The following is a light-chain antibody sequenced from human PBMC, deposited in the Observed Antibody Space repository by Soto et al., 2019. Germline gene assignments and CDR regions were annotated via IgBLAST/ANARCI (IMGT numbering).Light chain of an antibody. CDR1: SSDVGAYNF. Sequence: QSVLTQPASVSGSPGQSVTISCTGTSSDVGAYNFVSWYQHHPGKAPKLMIYDVSDRPSGVSNRFSGSKSGNTASLTISGLQAEDEADYYCASYTNSSTLVFGGGTQLTVL. V-gene: IGLV2-14*03. J-gene: IGLJ2*01. CDR3: ASYTNSSTLV. CDR2: DVS.